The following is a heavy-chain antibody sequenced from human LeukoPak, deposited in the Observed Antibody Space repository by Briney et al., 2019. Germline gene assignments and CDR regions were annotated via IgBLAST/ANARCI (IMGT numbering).Heavy chain of an antibody. CDR2: ISGDSGST. J-gene: IGHJ6*02. D-gene: IGHD5-18*01. CDR3: ARDTEGYTYGYYYSGMDV. V-gene: IGHV3-43*02. Sequence: GGSLRLSCAASGFTFDDYAMHWVRQAPGKGLEWVSLISGDSGSTFYADSVKGRFTISRDNSKNSLYLQMNSLRNDDTALYYCARDTEGYTYGYYYSGMDVWGQGTTVTVSS. CDR1: GFTFDDYA.